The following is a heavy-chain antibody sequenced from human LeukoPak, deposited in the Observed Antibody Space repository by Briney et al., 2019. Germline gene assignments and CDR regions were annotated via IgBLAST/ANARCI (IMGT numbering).Heavy chain of an antibody. J-gene: IGHJ5*02. CDR3: ARSPGLDTAVVNRP. CDR1: GYTFTGYY. D-gene: IGHD5-18*01. Sequence: ASVKVSCKTSGYTFTGYYIHWVRQAPGQGLEWMGWINPNSGGTNYARNFQGRVTMTRDTSINTAYMELGRLRSDDTAVYYCARSPGLDTAVVNRPWGQGTLITVSS. V-gene: IGHV1-2*02. CDR2: INPNSGGT.